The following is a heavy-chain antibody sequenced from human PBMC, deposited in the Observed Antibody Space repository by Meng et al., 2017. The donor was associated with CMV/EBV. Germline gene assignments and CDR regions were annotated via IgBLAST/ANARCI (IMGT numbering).Heavy chain of an antibody. V-gene: IGHV3-74*01. D-gene: IGHD6-19*01. CDR3: ARDRYSSGCYSSGDHWLDP. CDR1: GFTFSSYW. J-gene: IGHJ5*02. CDR2: IDRDGSNT. Sequence: GESLKISCAASGFTFSSYWMHWVRQAPGKGLEWVARIDRDGSNTSYADSVKGRFTISRDNAKNTLYLQMNSLRAEDTAVYYCARDRYSSGCYSSGDHWLDPWGQGTLVTVSS.